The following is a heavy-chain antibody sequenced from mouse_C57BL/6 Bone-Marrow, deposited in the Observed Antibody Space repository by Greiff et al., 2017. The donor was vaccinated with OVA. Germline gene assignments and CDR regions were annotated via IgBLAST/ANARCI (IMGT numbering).Heavy chain of an antibody. CDR3: ARGDDSRSLYAMDY. CDR2: IYPSDSDT. Sequence: QVQLQQSGAELVRPGSSVTLSCKASGYTFTSYWMDWVKQRPGQGLEWIGNIYPSDSDTHYNQKFKDKATLTVDKSYSPAYMQLSSLTSEDSAVYYGARGDDSRSLYAMDYWGQGTSVTVSS. CDR1: GYTFTSYW. D-gene: IGHD1-1*01. J-gene: IGHJ4*01. V-gene: IGHV1-61*01.